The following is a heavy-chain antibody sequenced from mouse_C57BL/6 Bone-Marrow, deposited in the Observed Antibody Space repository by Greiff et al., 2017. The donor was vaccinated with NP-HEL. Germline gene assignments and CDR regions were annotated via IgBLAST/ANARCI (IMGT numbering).Heavy chain of an antibody. Sequence: QVQLQQSGAELVRPGASVKLSCKASGYTFTDYYINWVKQRPGQGLEWIARIYPGSGNTYYNEKFKGKATLTADKSSSTAYMQLSSLTSEDSAVYFCARGAHSKAWFAYWGQGTLVTVSA. V-gene: IGHV1-76*01. CDR3: ARGAHSKAWFAY. CDR1: GYTFTDYY. CDR2: IYPGSGNT. D-gene: IGHD1-3*01. J-gene: IGHJ3*01.